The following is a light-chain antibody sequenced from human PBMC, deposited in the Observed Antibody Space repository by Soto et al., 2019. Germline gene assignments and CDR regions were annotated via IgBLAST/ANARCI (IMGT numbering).Light chain of an antibody. CDR2: YAS. CDR1: QSVRNN. Sequence: EIVMTQSPATLSVSPGESATLSCRASQSVRNNLAWYQQKPGQAPRLLIYYASTRATGIPARFSGSGSGTEFTLTISVLQAEDLALYYCQQYNERPPLTFGQGTRLEIK. V-gene: IGKV3-15*01. J-gene: IGKJ5*01. CDR3: QQYNERPPLT.